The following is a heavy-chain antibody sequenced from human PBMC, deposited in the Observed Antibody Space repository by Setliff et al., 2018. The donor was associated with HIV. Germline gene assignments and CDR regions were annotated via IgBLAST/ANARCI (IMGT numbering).Heavy chain of an antibody. Sequence: GASVKVSCKASGYTFTDYYMHWVRQAPGQGLEWMGIINPSGGSTSYAQKFQGRVTMTRDTSTSTVYMELSSLRSEDTAVYYCARDLWYSSSWSRDYYGMDVWGQGTTVTVS. D-gene: IGHD6-13*01. CDR2: INPSGGST. CDR1: GYTFTDYY. J-gene: IGHJ6*02. CDR3: ARDLWYSSSWSRDYYGMDV. V-gene: IGHV1-46*01.